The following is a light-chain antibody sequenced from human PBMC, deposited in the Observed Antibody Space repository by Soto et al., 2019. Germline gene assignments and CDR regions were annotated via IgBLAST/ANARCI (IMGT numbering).Light chain of an antibody. CDR3: QQRSNWPTWT. V-gene: IGKV3-11*01. CDR1: QTVSNY. Sequence: EIVLTQSPATLSLSPGERATLSCRASQTVSNYLAWYQQKPGQAPRLLIHDASNRATGIPARFSGSGFGTDFTLTISSLEPEYFAVYYCQQRSNWPTWTFGQGTKVEF. CDR2: DAS. J-gene: IGKJ1*01.